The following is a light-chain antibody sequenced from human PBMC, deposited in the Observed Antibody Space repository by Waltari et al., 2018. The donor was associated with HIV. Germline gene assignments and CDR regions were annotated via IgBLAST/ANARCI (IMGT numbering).Light chain of an antibody. Sequence: NFILTQSHSVSESPGKTVTISCTRSSGGIGSTYIQWYHQRPGRSPDTVIYEDSQRPSGVPNRFSGSVDSSSNSASLTISGLKTEDEADYFCQSYDGTTVVFGGGTRLTVL. V-gene: IGLV6-57*01. CDR3: QSYDGTTVV. CDR2: EDS. CDR1: SGGIGSTY. J-gene: IGLJ2*01.